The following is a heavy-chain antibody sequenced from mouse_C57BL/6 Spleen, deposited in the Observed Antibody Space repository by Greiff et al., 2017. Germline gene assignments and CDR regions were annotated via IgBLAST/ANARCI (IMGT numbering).Heavy chain of an antibody. Sequence: EVQRVESGGGLVKPGGSLKLSCAASGFTFSDYGMHWVRQAPEQGLEWVAYISSGSSTIYYADTVKGRFTISRDNAKNTLFLQMTSLRSEDTAMYYCARSYYYGSSYFDYWGQGTTLTVSS. J-gene: IGHJ2*01. CDR1: GFTFSDYG. CDR3: ARSYYYGSSYFDY. D-gene: IGHD1-1*01. V-gene: IGHV5-17*01. CDR2: ISSGSSTI.